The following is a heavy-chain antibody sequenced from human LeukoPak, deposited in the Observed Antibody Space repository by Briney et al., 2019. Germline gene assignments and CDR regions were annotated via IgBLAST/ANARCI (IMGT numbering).Heavy chain of an antibody. CDR3: AKRYYDFPLDY. Sequence: GGSLRLSCAASGFTFSIYAMNWVRQAPGKGLEWVSSISANGGETHYADSVKGRFTISRDNSKNTLCLRINNPRVEDTAVYYCAKRYYDFPLDYWGQGTLVTVSS. J-gene: IGHJ4*02. D-gene: IGHD3-3*01. CDR1: GFTFSIYA. CDR2: ISANGGET. V-gene: IGHV3-23*01.